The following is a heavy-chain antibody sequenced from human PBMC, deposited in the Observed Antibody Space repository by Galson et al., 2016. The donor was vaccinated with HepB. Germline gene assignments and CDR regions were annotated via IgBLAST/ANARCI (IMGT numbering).Heavy chain of an antibody. CDR3: ARERWGITMVRGNGMDV. V-gene: IGHV3-33*01. J-gene: IGHJ6*02. CDR2: IWFDGSNK. Sequence: SLRLSCAASGFRFSNYGMHWVHQAPGKGLEWVAVIWFDGSNKYYADSVKGRFTISRDNSKNTLFLQMNSLRAEDTAVYYCARERWGITMVRGNGMDVWGQGTTVTVSS. CDR1: GFRFSNYG. D-gene: IGHD3-10*01.